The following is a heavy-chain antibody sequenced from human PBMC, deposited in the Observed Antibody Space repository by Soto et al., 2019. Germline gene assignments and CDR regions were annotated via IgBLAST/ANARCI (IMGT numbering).Heavy chain of an antibody. Sequence: PSETLSLTCTVSGGSISSGGYYWSWIRQHPGKGLEWIGYIYYSGSTYYNPSLKSRVTISVDTSKNQFSLKLSSVTAADTAVYYCARDYTSKYGGNRGWFDPWGQGTLVTVSS. J-gene: IGHJ5*02. D-gene: IGHD2-15*01. CDR2: IYYSGST. V-gene: IGHV4-31*03. CDR1: GGSISSGGYY. CDR3: ARDYTSKYGGNRGWFDP.